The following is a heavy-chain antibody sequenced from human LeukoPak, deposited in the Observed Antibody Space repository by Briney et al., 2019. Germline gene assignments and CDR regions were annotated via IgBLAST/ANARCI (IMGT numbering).Heavy chain of an antibody. CDR3: ARGNGVSGYSDDWFDP. CDR1: GGSISNSSSY. V-gene: IGHV4-39*07. CDR2: IYYTGST. Sequence: SETLSLTCTVSGGSISNSSSYWGWIRQPPGKGLEWIGSIYYTGSTYYNPSLKSRVTVSVDTSKNQFSLKLSSVTAADTAVYYCARGNGVSGYSDDWFDPWGQGILVTVSS. D-gene: IGHD6-25*01. J-gene: IGHJ5*02.